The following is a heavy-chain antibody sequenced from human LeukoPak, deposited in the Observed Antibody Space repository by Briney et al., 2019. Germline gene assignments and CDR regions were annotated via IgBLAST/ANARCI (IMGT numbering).Heavy chain of an antibody. J-gene: IGHJ4*02. Sequence: GASVKVSCKASGYTFTGYYMHWVRQAPGQGLEWMGWINPNSGGTNYAQKFQGRVTMTRDTSISTAYMELSRLRSDDTAVYYCARGTDSSGWYGGPDYWGQGTLVTVSS. V-gene: IGHV1-2*02. CDR1: GYTFTGYY. CDR3: ARGTDSSGWYGGPDY. CDR2: INPNSGGT. D-gene: IGHD6-19*01.